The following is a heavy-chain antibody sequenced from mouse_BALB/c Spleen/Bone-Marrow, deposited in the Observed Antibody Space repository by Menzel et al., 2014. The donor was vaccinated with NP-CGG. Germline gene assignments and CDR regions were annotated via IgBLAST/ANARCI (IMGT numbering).Heavy chain of an antibody. V-gene: IGHV5-9-2*01. J-gene: IGHJ3*01. CDR3: ARHAYYDQTEVSFVY. Sequence: EVKLMESGGGLVKSGGSLKLSCAASGFSFSNYGMSWVRQTPEKRLEWVATIGGDGRYTFYSDSVRGRFTISRDNAKYNLYLQLSSLRSADTALYYCARHAYYDQTEVSFVYWGQGTLVTVSA. D-gene: IGHD2-4*01. CDR2: IGGDGRYT. CDR1: GFSFSNYG.